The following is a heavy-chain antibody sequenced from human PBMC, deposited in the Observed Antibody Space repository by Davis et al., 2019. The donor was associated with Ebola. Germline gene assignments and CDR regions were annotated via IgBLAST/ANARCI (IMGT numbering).Heavy chain of an antibody. J-gene: IGHJ5*02. V-gene: IGHV4-59*01. CDR1: GGSISSYY. Sequence: SEPLSLPCTAPGGSISSYYWSWIRQLPGKGPECLAYIYYSGRTNYNPSLKSRVTISVNTSKNQFSLKLSSVTAADKAVYYCARLSGDYRAYNWFDPWGQGSLVTVSS. CDR3: ARLSGDYRAYNWFDP. CDR2: IYYSGRT. D-gene: IGHD5-12*01.